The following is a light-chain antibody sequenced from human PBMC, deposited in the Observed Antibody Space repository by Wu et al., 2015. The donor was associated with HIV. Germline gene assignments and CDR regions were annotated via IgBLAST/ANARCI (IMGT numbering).Light chain of an antibody. Sequence: IQLTQSPSSLSASLGDRVTITCRASQDISIFLAWYQQKPGKAPKLLIYGASTLQSDVPSRFSGSGSGTDFTLTISSLQPEDFATYYCQQSYRTPPYTFGQGTKLEIK. CDR2: GAS. CDR1: QDISIF. CDR3: QQSYRTPPYT. J-gene: IGKJ2*01. V-gene: IGKV1-39*01.